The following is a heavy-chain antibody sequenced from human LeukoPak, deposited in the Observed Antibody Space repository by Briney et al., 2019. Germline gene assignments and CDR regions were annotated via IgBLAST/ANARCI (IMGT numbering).Heavy chain of an antibody. V-gene: IGHV4-59*12. J-gene: IGHJ5*02. D-gene: IGHD6-13*01. CDR2: IYYSGST. CDR1: GGSISSYY. CDR3: ASQWIAAAGGGWFDP. Sequence: SETLSLTCTVSGGSISSYYWSWIRQPPGKGLEWIGYIYYSGSTNYNPSLKSRVTISVDTSKNQFSLKLSSVTAADTAVYYCASQWIAAAGGGWFDPWGQGTLVTVSS.